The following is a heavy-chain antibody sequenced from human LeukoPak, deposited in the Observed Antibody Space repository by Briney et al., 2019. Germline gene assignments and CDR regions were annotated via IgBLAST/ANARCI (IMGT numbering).Heavy chain of an antibody. D-gene: IGHD4/OR15-4a*01. CDR2: IDSSGST. CDR1: GASIKSRTHY. J-gene: IGHJ5*02. Sequence: PSETLSLSCAVSGASIKSRTHYWGWIRQPPGKGLEWIGSIDSSGSTYYNPSLRSRLILSVDTSKNQFFVQLTSMTAADTAVYYCARRMGANDYGGVADGFAPWGQGSLVTVSS. V-gene: IGHV4-39*01. CDR3: ARRMGANDYGGVADGFAP.